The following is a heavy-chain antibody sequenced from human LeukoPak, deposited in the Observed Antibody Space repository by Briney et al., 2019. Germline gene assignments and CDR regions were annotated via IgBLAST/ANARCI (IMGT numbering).Heavy chain of an antibody. CDR2: ISSSSSYI. CDR3: ARDGHQTYYYDSSGYYFS. J-gene: IGHJ5*02. Sequence: GGSLRLSCAASGFTFSSYSMNWFRQAPGKGLEWVSSISSSSSYIYYADSVKGRFTISRDNAKNSLYLQMNSLRAEDTAVYYCARDGHQTYYYDSSGYYFSWGQGTLVTVSS. V-gene: IGHV3-21*01. CDR1: GFTFSSYS. D-gene: IGHD3-22*01.